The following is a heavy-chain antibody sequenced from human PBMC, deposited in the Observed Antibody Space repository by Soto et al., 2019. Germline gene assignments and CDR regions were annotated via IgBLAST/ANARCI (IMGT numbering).Heavy chain of an antibody. D-gene: IGHD3-3*01. CDR1: GFTFTSYW. CDR3: ARGLGALHKNLFDH. V-gene: IGHV3-74*01. Sequence: PGGSLRLSCAASGFTFTSYWMHWVRQTPGKGLVWVSRINNDGSSTFYADSVKGRFTISRDKANNTVYLQMNSLRAEDTAVYYCARGLGALHKNLFDHWGQGTLVTVSS. J-gene: IGHJ4*02. CDR2: INNDGSST.